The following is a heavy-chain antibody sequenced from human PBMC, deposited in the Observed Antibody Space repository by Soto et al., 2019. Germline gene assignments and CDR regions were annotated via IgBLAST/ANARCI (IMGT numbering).Heavy chain of an antibody. V-gene: IGHV4-38-2*01. CDR3: ARWGWGYCSGGSCYSDY. Sequence: SETLSLTCAVSGYSISSGYYWGWIRQPPGKGLEWIGSIYHSGSTYYNPSLKSRVTISVDTSKNQFSLKLSSVTAADTAVYYCARWGWGYCSGGSCYSDYWGQGTLVTV. CDR2: IYHSGST. D-gene: IGHD2-15*01. CDR1: GYSISSGYY. J-gene: IGHJ4*02.